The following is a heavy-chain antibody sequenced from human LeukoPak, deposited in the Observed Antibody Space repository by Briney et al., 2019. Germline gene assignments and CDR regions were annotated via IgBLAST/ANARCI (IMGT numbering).Heavy chain of an antibody. CDR2: INPRGGST. V-gene: IGHV1-46*01. J-gene: IGHJ6*03. Sequence: ASVKVSCKASGYTFSNYYMNWVRQAPGQGLEWMGVINPRGGSTYYPQKFQGRVTMTRDMSTSTVYMELSSLRSEDTAVYYCARGPEGYYYYYYMDVWGKGTTVTVSS. CDR3: ARGPEGYYYYYYMDV. CDR1: GYTFSNYY.